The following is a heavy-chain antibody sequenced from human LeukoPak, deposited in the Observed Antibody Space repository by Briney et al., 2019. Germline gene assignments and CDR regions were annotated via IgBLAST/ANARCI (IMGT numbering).Heavy chain of an antibody. J-gene: IGHJ4*02. CDR2: INSGGST. CDR1: GFTFSNNA. CDR3: AKDQKSHKN. Sequence: GGSLRLSCAASGFTFSNNAMSWVRQAPGKGLEWVSTINSGGSTYYADSVKGRFTISRDNSKNTLSLQMDSLRAEDTAVYYCAKDQKSHKNWGQGTLVTVSS. V-gene: IGHV3-23*01.